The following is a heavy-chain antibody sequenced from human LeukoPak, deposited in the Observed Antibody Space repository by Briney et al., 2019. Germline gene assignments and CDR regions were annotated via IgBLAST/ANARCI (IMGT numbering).Heavy chain of an antibody. J-gene: IGHJ3*02. Sequence: SETLSLTCTVSGGSISSYYWSWIRQPPGEGLEWIGYIYYSGSTNYNPSLKSRVTISVDTSKNQFSLKLSSVTAADTAVYYCASMAVAGPYAFDIWGQGTMVTVSS. D-gene: IGHD6-19*01. CDR1: GGSISSYY. CDR3: ASMAVAGPYAFDI. CDR2: IYYSGST. V-gene: IGHV4-59*08.